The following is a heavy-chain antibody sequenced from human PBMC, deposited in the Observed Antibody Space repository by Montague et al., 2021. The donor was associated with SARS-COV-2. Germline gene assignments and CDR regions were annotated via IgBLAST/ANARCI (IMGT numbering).Heavy chain of an antibody. J-gene: IGHJ6*02. V-gene: IGHV4-59*01. CDR2: VFLSGNI. Sequence: SETLSLTCTVSGGSFSTYYWTWIRQPPNKGLEWIGNVFLSGNINRNPSLKSRVSMPVDTSKNQFFLVLNSVTPADTAVYYCARGTYSGVDSDGYYYYYGMDVWGQGTTVTVSS. D-gene: IGHD1-26*01. CDR1: GGSFSTYY. CDR3: ARGTYSGVDSDGYYYYYGMDV.